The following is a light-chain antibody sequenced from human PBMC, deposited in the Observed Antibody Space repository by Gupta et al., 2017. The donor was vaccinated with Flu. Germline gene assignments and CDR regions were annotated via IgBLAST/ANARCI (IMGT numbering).Light chain of an antibody. CDR1: QSIGRF. CDR2: GAS. CDR3: QQRYSSPYT. V-gene: IGKV1-39*01. J-gene: IGKJ2*01. Sequence: PSSLSASVGDRVTITCRASQSIGRFLNWYQQKPGEAPKILINGASSLQSGVPSNFSGSGSGTDFILTISSLQPDDFATYYCQQRYSSPYTFGQGTKLEIK.